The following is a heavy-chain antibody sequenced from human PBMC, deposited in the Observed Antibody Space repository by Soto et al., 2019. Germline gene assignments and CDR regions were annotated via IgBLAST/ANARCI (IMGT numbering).Heavy chain of an antibody. J-gene: IGHJ5*02. V-gene: IGHV3-21*01. CDR3: TRDASRDSSARGWFDP. Sequence: PGGSLRLSCAASGFTFRSFTMNWVRQAPGEGLEWVSTISSNSAYIYCTDALRGRFTISRDNAKNSLHLQMNSLRAEDTAVYYCTRDASRDSSARGWFDPWGPGTLVTVSS. CDR2: ISSNSAYI. D-gene: IGHD6-13*01. CDR1: GFTFRSFT.